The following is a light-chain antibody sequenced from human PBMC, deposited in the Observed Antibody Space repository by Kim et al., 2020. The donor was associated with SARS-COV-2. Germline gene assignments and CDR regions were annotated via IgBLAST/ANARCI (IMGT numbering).Light chain of an antibody. CDR3: QQYGSSPWT. Sequence: SPGESAPRSCRASQSVSSSYLAWYQQKPGQAPRLLIYGASSRATGIPDRFSGSGSGTDFTLTISRLEPEDFAVYYCQQYGSSPWTFGQGTKVDIK. CDR2: GAS. V-gene: IGKV3-20*01. CDR1: QSVSSSY. J-gene: IGKJ1*01.